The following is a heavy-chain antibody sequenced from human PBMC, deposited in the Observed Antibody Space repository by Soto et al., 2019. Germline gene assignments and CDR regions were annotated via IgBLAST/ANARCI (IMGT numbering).Heavy chain of an antibody. CDR1: GFTFSDHY. Sequence: PGGSLRLSCEVSGFTFSDHYMDWVRQAPGKGLEWVGRSRNKANSFSTAYAPSVKGRFTISRDDSKSSLYLQMNSLKTDDTAVYYCTRIAYHYGPGDYWGQGTLVTVSS. V-gene: IGHV3-72*01. CDR3: TRIAYHYGPGDY. D-gene: IGHD2-21*01. CDR2: SRNKANSFST. J-gene: IGHJ4*02.